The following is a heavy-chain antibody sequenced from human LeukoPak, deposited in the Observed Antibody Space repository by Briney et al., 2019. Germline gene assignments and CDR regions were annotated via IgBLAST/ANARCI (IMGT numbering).Heavy chain of an antibody. J-gene: IGHJ5*02. CDR1: VVTFSSYS. Sequence: PGGSLRLSCAASVVTFSSYSMNWVRQAPGKGLEWVSSISSSSSYIYYADSVKGRFTISRDNAKNSLYLQMNSLRAEDTAVYYCARGMLVLRFLEWSSPIWAGEANMDWFDPWGQGTLVTVSS. V-gene: IGHV3-21*01. CDR2: ISSSSSYI. D-gene: IGHD3-3*01. CDR3: ARGMLVLRFLEWSSPIWAGEANMDWFDP.